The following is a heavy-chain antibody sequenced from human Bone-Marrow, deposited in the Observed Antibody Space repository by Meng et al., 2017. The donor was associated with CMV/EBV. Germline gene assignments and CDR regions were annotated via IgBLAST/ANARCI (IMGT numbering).Heavy chain of an antibody. J-gene: IGHJ4*02. V-gene: IGHV3-30*02. Sequence: VQWVEAGEGVGRAGGSLRLSCAASGLTFSRYGMHWDCQAPCKGLEWVAFIRYDGSNKYYADSVNRRFTISRDNSKNTPYLQMNSLRAEDTAVYYCAKDRTTVVDYWGQGTLVTVSS. CDR2: IRYDGSNK. CDR3: AKDRTTVVDY. CDR1: GLTFSRYG. D-gene: IGHD4-23*01.